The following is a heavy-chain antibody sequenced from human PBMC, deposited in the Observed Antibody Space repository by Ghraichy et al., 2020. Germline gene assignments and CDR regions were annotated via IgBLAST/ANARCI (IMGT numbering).Heavy chain of an antibody. CDR3: ARDFYDSSGYYHY. Sequence: GGSLRLSCAASGFTFSSYSMNWVRQAPGKGLEWVSSISSSSSYIYYADSVKGRFTISRDNAKNSLYLQMNSLRAEDTAVYYCARDFYDSSGYYHYWGQGTLVTVSS. CDR1: GFTFSSYS. V-gene: IGHV3-21*01. CDR2: ISSSSSYI. D-gene: IGHD3-22*01. J-gene: IGHJ4*02.